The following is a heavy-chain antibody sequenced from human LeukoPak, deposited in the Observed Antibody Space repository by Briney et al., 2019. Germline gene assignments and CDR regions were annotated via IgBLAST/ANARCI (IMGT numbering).Heavy chain of an antibody. Sequence: PSQTLSLTCTVSGGSISSGSYYWSWLRQPAGKGLEWIGRIYTSGSTNYNPSLKSRVTISVDTSKNQFSLKLSSVTAADTAVYYCAREGDSSSWYGDAFDIWGQGTMVTVSS. CDR1: GGSISSGSYY. V-gene: IGHV4-61*02. D-gene: IGHD6-13*01. CDR2: IYTSGST. CDR3: AREGDSSSWYGDAFDI. J-gene: IGHJ3*02.